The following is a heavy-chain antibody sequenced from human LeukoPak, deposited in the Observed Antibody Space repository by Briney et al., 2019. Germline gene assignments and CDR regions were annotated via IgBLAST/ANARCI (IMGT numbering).Heavy chain of an antibody. D-gene: IGHD3-10*01. CDR3: ARDYGSGSYLCLDY. Sequence: GGTLRLSCAASGFTFSSYGMSWDPQAPGKGLKWVSAISGSGGSTYYADSVKGRFTISRDNSKNTLYLQMNSLRAEDTAVYYWARDYGSGSYLCLDYWGQGTLVTVSS. J-gene: IGHJ4*02. CDR1: GFTFSSYG. V-gene: IGHV3-23*01. CDR2: ISGSGGST.